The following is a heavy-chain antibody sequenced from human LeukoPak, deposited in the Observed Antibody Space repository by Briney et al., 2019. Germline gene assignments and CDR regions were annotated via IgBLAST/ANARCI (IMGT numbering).Heavy chain of an antibody. CDR3: ARVPLSWELPHDY. V-gene: IGHV1-2*02. Sequence: ASVKVSCKASGCTFTGYYMHWVRQAPGQGIEWMGWINPNSGGTNYAQKFQGRVTMTRDTSISTAYMELSRLRSDDTAVYYCARVPLSWELPHDYWGQGTLVTVSS. J-gene: IGHJ4*02. CDR2: INPNSGGT. CDR1: GCTFTGYY. D-gene: IGHD1-26*01.